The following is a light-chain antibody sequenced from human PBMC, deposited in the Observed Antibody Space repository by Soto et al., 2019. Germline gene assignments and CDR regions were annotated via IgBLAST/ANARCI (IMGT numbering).Light chain of an antibody. V-gene: IGLV4-69*01. J-gene: IGLJ3*02. CDR1: SGHSSYA. CDR2: LNSDGSH. CDR3: QTCGTGIRV. Sequence: QSVLTQSPSASASLGASVKLTCTLSSGHSSYAIAWHQQQPEKGPRYLMKLNSDGSHSKGDGIPDRFSGSSSGAERYLTLSGVQSEDEADYYCQTCGTGIRVFGGGTKLTVL.